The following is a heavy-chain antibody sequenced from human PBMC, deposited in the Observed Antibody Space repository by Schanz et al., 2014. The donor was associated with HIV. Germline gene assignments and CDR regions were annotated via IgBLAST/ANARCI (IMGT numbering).Heavy chain of an antibody. CDR2: ISSTSTYR. Sequence: EVQLLESGGNLVHPGGSLRLSCAASGFTFRETVVSWVRQAPGKGLEWIASISSTSTYRFYAASVKGRLTISRANSEDTLYLQMNSLGVDDSAMYYCVKRGSEAYSDTWFADSWGQGTLVTVSS. D-gene: IGHD3-10*01. V-gene: IGHV3-23*01. CDR3: VKRGSEAYSDTWFADS. J-gene: IGHJ4*02. CDR1: GFTFRETV.